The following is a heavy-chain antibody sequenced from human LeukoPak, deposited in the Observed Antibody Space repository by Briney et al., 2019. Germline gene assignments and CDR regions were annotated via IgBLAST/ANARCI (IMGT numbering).Heavy chain of an antibody. Sequence: GGSLRLSCAASGFTFSSYWMSWVRQAPGKGLEWVANIKQDGGEKYYVDSVKGRFTISRDNAKNSLYLQMNSLRAEDTAVYYCARWDSSWPNNHLFDYWGQGTLVTASS. CDR3: ARWDSSWPNNHLFDY. CDR2: IKQDGGEK. J-gene: IGHJ4*02. CDR1: GFTFSSYW. V-gene: IGHV3-7*01. D-gene: IGHD6-13*01.